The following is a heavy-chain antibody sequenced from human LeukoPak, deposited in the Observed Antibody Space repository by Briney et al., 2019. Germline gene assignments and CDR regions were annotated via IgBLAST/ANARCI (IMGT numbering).Heavy chain of an antibody. CDR2: INHSGST. Sequence: SETLSLTCAVYGGSFSGYYWSWIRQPPGKGLEWIGEINHSGSTNYNPSLKSRVTISVDTSKNQFSLKLSSVTAADTAVYYCARKRRGNYYDSSGYYSPDYWGQGTLVTVSS. CDR1: GGSFSGYY. CDR3: ARKRRGNYYDSSGYYSPDY. D-gene: IGHD3-22*01. V-gene: IGHV4-34*01. J-gene: IGHJ4*02.